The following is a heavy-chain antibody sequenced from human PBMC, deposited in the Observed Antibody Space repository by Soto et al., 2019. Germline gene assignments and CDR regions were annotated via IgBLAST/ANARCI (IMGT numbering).Heavy chain of an antibody. Sequence: QVQLVESGGGVVQPGRSLRLSCAASGFTFSNYGMHWVRQAPGKGLEWVAVIWYDGNNKYYADSVKGRFTISRDNSKNTLYLQMSRLRADDSAVYFCARGSKDSYPGSRIFDFWGRGTLVTVSS. J-gene: IGHJ4*02. CDR2: IWYDGNNK. D-gene: IGHD3-10*01. CDR1: GFTFSNYG. V-gene: IGHV3-33*01. CDR3: ARGSKDSYPGSRIFDF.